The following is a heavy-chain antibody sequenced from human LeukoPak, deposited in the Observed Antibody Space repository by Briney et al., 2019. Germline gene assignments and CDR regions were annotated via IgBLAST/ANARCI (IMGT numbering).Heavy chain of an antibody. Sequence: SETLSLTCAVYGGSFSGYYWSWIRQPPGKGLEWIGEINHSGSTNYNPSLKSRVTISVDTSKNQFSLKLSSVTAADTAVYYCARVEQYYYGSGSYCDAFDIWGQGTMVTVSS. V-gene: IGHV4-34*01. CDR2: INHSGST. CDR1: GGSFSGYY. CDR3: ARVEQYYYGSGSYCDAFDI. D-gene: IGHD3-10*01. J-gene: IGHJ3*02.